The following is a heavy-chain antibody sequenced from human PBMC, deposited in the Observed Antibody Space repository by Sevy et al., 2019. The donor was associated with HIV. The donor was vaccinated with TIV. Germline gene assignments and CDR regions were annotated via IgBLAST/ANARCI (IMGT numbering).Heavy chain of an antibody. J-gene: IGHJ4*02. D-gene: IGHD3-10*01. V-gene: IGHV4-38-2*01. CDR2: VFHSGST. CDR1: GYSITSGYL. CDR3: ARHRHGSGTYYVPFNS. Sequence: SETLSLTCAVSGYSITSGYLWGWIRQPPGKGLEWIGSVFHSGSTYYNPSLNSRVIISVDTSKNEFSLILNSVTAADTAVYYCARHRHGSGTYYVPFNSWGQGTLVTVSS.